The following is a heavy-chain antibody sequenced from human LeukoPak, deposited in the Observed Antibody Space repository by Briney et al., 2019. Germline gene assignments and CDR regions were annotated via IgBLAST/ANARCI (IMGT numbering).Heavy chain of an antibody. Sequence: PSETLSLTCTVSGGSINDASWNWVRKPPGQGLEWIGYIYHSGGTNYNPSLKSRVTISLDTSKNQFSLKLSSVTAADTVVYYCARVGTYYRSLDSWGQGTLVTVSS. CDR1: GGSINDAS. CDR2: IYHSGGT. V-gene: IGHV4-59*01. D-gene: IGHD3-10*01. CDR3: ARVGTYYRSLDS. J-gene: IGHJ4*02.